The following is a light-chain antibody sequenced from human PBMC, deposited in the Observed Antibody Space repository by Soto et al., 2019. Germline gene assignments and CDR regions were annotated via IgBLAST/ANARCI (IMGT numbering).Light chain of an antibody. Sequence: QSALTQPASVSGSPGQSITISCTGTSSDVGGYNYVSWYQQHPGKAPKLMIYEVSNRPSGVSNRFSASKSGNTASLTISGLQAEDESDYYCYSYAGSYTWVFGGGTKVTVL. CDR3: YSYAGSYTWV. V-gene: IGLV2-14*01. J-gene: IGLJ3*02. CDR1: SSDVGGYNY. CDR2: EVS.